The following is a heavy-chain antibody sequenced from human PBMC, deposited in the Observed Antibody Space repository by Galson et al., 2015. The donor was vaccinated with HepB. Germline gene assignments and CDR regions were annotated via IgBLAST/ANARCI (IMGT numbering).Heavy chain of an antibody. Sequence: PLRLSCAASGFTFSSYAMHWVRQAPGKGLEWVAVISYDGSNKYYADSVKGRFTISRDNSKNTLYLQMNSLRAEDTAVYYCARGSTRYYYDSSGYYNPPPYWGQGTLVTVSS. D-gene: IGHD3-22*01. CDR3: ARGSTRYYYDSSGYYNPPPY. CDR2: ISYDGSNK. V-gene: IGHV3-30*04. CDR1: GFTFSSYA. J-gene: IGHJ4*02.